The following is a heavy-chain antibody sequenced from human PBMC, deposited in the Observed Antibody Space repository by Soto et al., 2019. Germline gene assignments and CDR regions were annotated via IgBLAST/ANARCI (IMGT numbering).Heavy chain of an antibody. CDR3: ARPHYYDSSGYAPDAFDI. J-gene: IGHJ3*02. CDR2: IYPGDSDT. V-gene: IGHV5-51*01. D-gene: IGHD3-22*01. CDR1: GYSFTSYW. Sequence: GESLKIPCKGSGYSFTSYWIGWVRQMPGKGLEWMGIIYPGDSDTRYSPSFQGQVTISADKSISTAYLQWSSLKASDTAMYYCARPHYYDSSGYAPDAFDIWGQGTIVTVSS.